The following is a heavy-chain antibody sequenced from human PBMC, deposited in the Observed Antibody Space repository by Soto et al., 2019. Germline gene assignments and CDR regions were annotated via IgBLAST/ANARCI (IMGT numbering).Heavy chain of an antibody. V-gene: IGHV4-31*03. CDR1: GGSVSSDDYY. J-gene: IGHJ5*02. CDR2: ISHRGSN. CDR3: ARLTTIFGIMNQSWFDP. Sequence: QVHLQESGPGLVKPSQTLSLTCFVSGGSVSSDDYYWTWVRQHPGKGLEWIGYISHRGSNYFTPSLKSRVSISLDRSTNQVSLWLSSVTAADTAVYFCARLTTIFGIMNQSWFDPWGQGTLVTVSS. D-gene: IGHD3-3*01.